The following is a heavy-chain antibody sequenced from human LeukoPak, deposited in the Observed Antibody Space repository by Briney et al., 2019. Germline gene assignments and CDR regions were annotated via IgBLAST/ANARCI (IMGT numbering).Heavy chain of an antibody. Sequence: GGSLRLSCAASGFTFSSYNMNWVRQALGKGLEWVSAISGSGGSTYYADSVKGRFTISRDNSKNTLYLQMNSLRAEDTAVYYCAKDELSKDFWSGYYDRWGQGTLVTVSS. CDR3: AKDELSKDFWSGYYDR. J-gene: IGHJ4*02. D-gene: IGHD3-3*01. V-gene: IGHV3-23*01. CDR1: GFTFSSYN. CDR2: ISGSGGST.